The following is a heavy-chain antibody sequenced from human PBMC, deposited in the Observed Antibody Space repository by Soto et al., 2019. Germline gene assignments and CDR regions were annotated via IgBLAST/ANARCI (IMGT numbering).Heavy chain of an antibody. CDR3: ARDPIWTDNWNYARLNYLDP. Sequence: ASVKVSCKASGYIFTSYGISWVRQAPGQGLEWMGWISGYKGNTNYAQNFQARVTLTRDTSASTAYMELSSLRSDDTAVYYCARDPIWTDNWNYARLNYLDPWGQGTLVTVSS. CDR1: GYIFTSYG. CDR2: ISGYKGNT. J-gene: IGHJ5*02. D-gene: IGHD1-7*01. V-gene: IGHV1-18*01.